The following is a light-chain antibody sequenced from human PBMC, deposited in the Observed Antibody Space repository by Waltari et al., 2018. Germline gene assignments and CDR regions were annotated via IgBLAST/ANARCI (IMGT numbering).Light chain of an antibody. CDR3: SSYTSISPCV. V-gene: IGLV2-14*03. CDR1: SSDVGGYNY. Sequence: QSALTQPASVSGSPGQSITISCTGTSSDVGGYNYVSWYQQHQGKAPRLIIYDVSKRPSGVSNLFSGSESGNAASLPISGLQAEDEADYYCSSYTSISPCVFGTGTKVTVL. CDR2: DVS. J-gene: IGLJ1*01.